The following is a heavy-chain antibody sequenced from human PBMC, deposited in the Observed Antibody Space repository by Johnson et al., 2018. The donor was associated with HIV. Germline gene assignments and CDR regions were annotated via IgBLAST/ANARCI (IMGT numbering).Heavy chain of an antibody. D-gene: IGHD2-2*01. V-gene: IGHV3-20*04. CDR2: INWNGGST. CDR1: GFTFSKPW. Sequence: VQLVESGGDLVKPGGSLRLSCAGSGFTFSKPWLTWVRHAPGKGLEWVSGINWNGGSTGYADSVKGRFTISRDTAKNSLYLQMNSLRAEDTALYYCARGKLPAALRRGDAFDIWGQGTMVTVS. CDR3: ARGKLPAALRRGDAFDI. J-gene: IGHJ3*02.